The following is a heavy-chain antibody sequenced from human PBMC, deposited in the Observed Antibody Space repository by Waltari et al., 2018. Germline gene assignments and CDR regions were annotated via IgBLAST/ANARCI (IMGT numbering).Heavy chain of an antibody. Sequence: QVQLVQSGAEVKKPGSSVTVSCKASGGTFSSYAISWVRQAPGQGLEWMGGIIPICGTANYAQKFQGIVTITTDESTSTGYMELSSLRSEDTAVYYCARSRIAVAGKAEYFQHWGQGTLVTVSS. V-gene: IGHV1-69*05. CDR1: GGTFSSYA. CDR3: ARSRIAVAGKAEYFQH. J-gene: IGHJ1*01. D-gene: IGHD6-19*01. CDR2: IIPICGTA.